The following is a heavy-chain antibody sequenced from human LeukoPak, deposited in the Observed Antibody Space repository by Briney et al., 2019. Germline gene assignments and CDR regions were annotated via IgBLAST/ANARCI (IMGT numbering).Heavy chain of an antibody. Sequence: PGGSLRLSCAASGFTFSSYSMNWVRQAPGKGLEWVSYISSSSSTIYYADSVKGRFTISRDNAKNSLYLQMNSLRAEDTAVYYCAREWRPESRQWLVQGGRYYYYGMDVWGQGTTVTVSS. CDR2: ISSSSSTI. CDR3: AREWRPESRQWLVQGGRYYYYGMDV. J-gene: IGHJ6*02. CDR1: GFTFSSYS. V-gene: IGHV3-48*01. D-gene: IGHD6-19*01.